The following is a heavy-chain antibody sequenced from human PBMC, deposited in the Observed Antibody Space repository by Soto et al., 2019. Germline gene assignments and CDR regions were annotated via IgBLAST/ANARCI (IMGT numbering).Heavy chain of an antibody. CDR1: GLTFSNYA. CDR3: AKNQERELPRVIDF. CDR2: MSGSSSTT. V-gene: IGHV3-23*01. D-gene: IGHD1-7*01. J-gene: IGHJ4*02. Sequence: EVRLLDSGGGLVKPGGSLRLSCATSGLTFSNYAMSWVRQAPGGGLEWVSAMSGSSSTTYYADSLKGRFTISRDRSKNTLYLQMSSLRAEDTALYYCAKNQERELPRVIDFWGQGTLVTVSS.